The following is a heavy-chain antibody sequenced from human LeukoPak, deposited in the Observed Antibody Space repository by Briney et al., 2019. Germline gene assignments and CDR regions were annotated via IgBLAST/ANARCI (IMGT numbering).Heavy chain of an antibody. Sequence: GGSLRLSCAASGFTFSSYWMHWVRQAPGKGLVSVSLINSDGSSTTYADSVKGRFTISRDNARNTLYLQMNSLRAEDTAVYYCARDLGHQGYRWFDPWGQGTQATVSS. CDR3: ARDLGHQGYRWFDP. V-gene: IGHV3-74*03. D-gene: IGHD1-1*01. J-gene: IGHJ5*02. CDR2: INSDGSST. CDR1: GFTFSSYW.